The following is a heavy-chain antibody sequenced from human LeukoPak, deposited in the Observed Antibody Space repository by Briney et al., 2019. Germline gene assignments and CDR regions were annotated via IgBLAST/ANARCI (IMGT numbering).Heavy chain of an antibody. CDR2: IYTSGST. Sequence: TSETLSLTCTVSGGSISSYYWSWIRQPAGKGLEWIGRIYTSGSTNYNPSLKSRVTMSVDTSKNQFSLKLSSVTAADTAVYYCAGIAVAGTEFDYWGQGTLVTVSS. CDR3: AGIAVAGTEFDY. V-gene: IGHV4-4*07. CDR1: GGSISSYY. D-gene: IGHD6-19*01. J-gene: IGHJ4*02.